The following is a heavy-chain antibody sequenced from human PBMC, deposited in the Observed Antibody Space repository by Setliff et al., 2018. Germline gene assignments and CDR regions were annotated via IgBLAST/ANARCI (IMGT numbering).Heavy chain of an antibody. V-gene: IGHV1-69*05. CDR2: TIPMFGTI. Sequence: SVKVSCKTSGFRFTSFGFSWVRQAPGQGLEWMGGTIPMFGTIDYARKFRGRVTIITDESTSTAYMQLSSLGSEDTAVYYCVREGVDSRSSTDYRYYMDVWGKGTTVTVSS. D-gene: IGHD3-22*01. J-gene: IGHJ6*03. CDR1: GFRFTSFG. CDR3: VREGVDSRSSTDYRYYMDV.